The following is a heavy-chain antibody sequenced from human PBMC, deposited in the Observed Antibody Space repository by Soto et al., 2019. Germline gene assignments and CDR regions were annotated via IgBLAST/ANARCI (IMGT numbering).Heavy chain of an antibody. CDR1: GFVFNKYW. CDR3: AKLSQYSSSYYFTS. V-gene: IGHV3-23*01. Sequence: PGGSLRLSCVASGFVFNKYWMSWVRQAPGKGLEWVSGVSGLGATTHYADSVQGRFTISRDNSRNTLYLQMNSLRAEDTAVYYCAKLSQYSSSYYFTSWGQGTLVTVSS. J-gene: IGHJ4*02. D-gene: IGHD6-6*01. CDR2: VSGLGATT.